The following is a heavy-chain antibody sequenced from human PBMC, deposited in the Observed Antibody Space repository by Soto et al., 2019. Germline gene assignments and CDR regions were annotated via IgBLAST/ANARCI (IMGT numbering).Heavy chain of an antibody. CDR3: ARSRDGYSFYFYYGMDG. CDR2: ILHDGSAE. CDR1: GFTFTNYD. Sequence: PGGSLRLSCAASGFTFTNYDMHWVHQAPGKXLEWMALILHDGSAEYYADSVKGRFTISRDNSKNTLYLQMNSLRAEDTAVYYCARSRDGYSFYFYYGMDGWGQGTTVTVSS. D-gene: IGHD4-4*01. J-gene: IGHJ6*02. V-gene: IGHV3-30*03.